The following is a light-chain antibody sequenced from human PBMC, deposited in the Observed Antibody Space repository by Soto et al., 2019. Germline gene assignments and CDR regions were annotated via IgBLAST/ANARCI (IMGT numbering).Light chain of an antibody. CDR3: AAWDDRLNGPV. Sequence: QAVVTQPPSVSGAPGQRVTISCSGSTSNIGRNTVNWYKQFPGTAPKLLIYSNNQRPSGVPDRFSGSKSGTSVSLAISGLQSEDEADYYCAAWDDRLNGPVFGGGTKLTVL. CDR2: SNN. CDR1: TSNIGRNT. J-gene: IGLJ3*02. V-gene: IGLV1-44*01.